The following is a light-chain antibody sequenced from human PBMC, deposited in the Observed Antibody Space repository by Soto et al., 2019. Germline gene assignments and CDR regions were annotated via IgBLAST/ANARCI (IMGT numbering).Light chain of an antibody. CDR1: QSISRH. CDR2: IAS. V-gene: IGKV1-39*01. Sequence: DIQMTQSPSSLSASVGDRVTITCRASQSISRHLNWYQQKPGKAPKLLINIASSLQSGVPSRFSSSGSGTDFTLTISNVQPEDFATYYCQHYKMYSPWTFGQGTKVDIK. J-gene: IGKJ1*01. CDR3: QHYKMYSPWT.